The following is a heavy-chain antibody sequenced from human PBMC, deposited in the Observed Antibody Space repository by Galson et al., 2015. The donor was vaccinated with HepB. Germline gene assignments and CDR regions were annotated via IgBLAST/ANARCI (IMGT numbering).Heavy chain of an antibody. J-gene: IGHJ4*02. D-gene: IGHD2-2*01. CDR3: ARSVGYCSSTSCSGLYYFDY. CDR2: ISAYNGNT. V-gene: IGHV1-18*01. Sequence: SVKVSCKASGYTFTSYGISWVRQAPGQGLEWMGWISAYNGNTNYAQKLQGRVTMTTDSSTSTAYMELRSLRSDDTAVYYCARSVGYCSSTSCSGLYYFDYWGQGTLVTVSS. CDR1: GYTFTSYG.